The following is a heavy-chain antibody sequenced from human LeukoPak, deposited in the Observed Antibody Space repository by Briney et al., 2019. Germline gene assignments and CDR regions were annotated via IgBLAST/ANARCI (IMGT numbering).Heavy chain of an antibody. CDR2: IKQDGSDK. Sequence: GGALRLSCAASGFTFRIYWMNWVRQAPGKGLEGLANIKQDGSDKNYVDSVKGRFIISRDNAKNSLYLQMNSLRAEDTAVYYCARGYCTGSSCSRSYWGQGTLVTVSS. CDR3: ARGYCTGSSCSRSY. D-gene: IGHD2-2*01. V-gene: IGHV3-7*01. J-gene: IGHJ4*02. CDR1: GFTFRIYW.